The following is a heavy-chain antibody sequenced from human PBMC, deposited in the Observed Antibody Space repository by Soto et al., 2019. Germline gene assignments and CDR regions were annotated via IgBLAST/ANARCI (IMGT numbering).Heavy chain of an antibody. CDR3: AKDLRSIVGASYYFDY. CDR2: ISGSGGST. Sequence: GGSLRLSCAASGFTFSSYAMSWVRQAPGKGLEWVSAISGSGGSTYYADSVKGRFTISRDNSKNTLYLQMNSLRAEDTAVYYCAKDLRSIVGASYYFDYWVQGTLVNVS. V-gene: IGHV3-23*01. CDR1: GFTFSSYA. D-gene: IGHD1-26*01. J-gene: IGHJ4*02.